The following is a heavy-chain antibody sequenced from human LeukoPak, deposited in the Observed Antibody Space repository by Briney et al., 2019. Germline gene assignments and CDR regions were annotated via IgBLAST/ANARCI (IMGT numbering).Heavy chain of an antibody. CDR2: IRYDGSNK. CDR1: GFTFSSYG. D-gene: IGHD6-13*01. CDR3: AKPILRSGYSSSWYSGAFDY. V-gene: IGHV3-30*02. J-gene: IGHJ4*02. Sequence: GGSLRLSCAASGFTFSSYGVHWVRQAPGKGLEWVAFIRYDGSNKYYADSVKGRFTISRDNSKNTLYLQMNSLRAEDTAVYYCAKPILRSGYSSSWYSGAFDYWGQGTLVTVSS.